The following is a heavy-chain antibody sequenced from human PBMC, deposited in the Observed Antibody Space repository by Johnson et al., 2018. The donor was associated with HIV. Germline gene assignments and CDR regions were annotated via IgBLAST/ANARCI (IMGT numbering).Heavy chain of an antibody. V-gene: IGHV3-30*04. CDR2: ISYDGSNK. CDR1: GFTFSSYA. J-gene: IGHJ3*02. CDR3: AKEGITMEVDM. Sequence: QVQLVESGGGVVQPGRSLRLSCAASGFTFSSYAMHWVRQAPGKGLEWVAVISYDGSNKYYADSVKGRFTISRDNSQRTLYLQMNSLRAEDTAVYYCAKEGITMEVDMWGQGTMVIVSS. D-gene: IGHD3-10*01.